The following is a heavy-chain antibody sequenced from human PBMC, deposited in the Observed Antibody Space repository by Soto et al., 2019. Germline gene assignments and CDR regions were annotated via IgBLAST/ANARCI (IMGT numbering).Heavy chain of an antibody. D-gene: IGHD3-22*01. J-gene: IGHJ5*02. CDR1: SCTMTSYD. Sequence: PSGTLALICTLSSCTMTSYDGSLFRQPPGKGLEWIGYNYYSGSTNYNPSLKSRVTISVDTSKNQFSLKLRSVTAADTALYYCTRQWLLPTMFDTSAQGTLVTGSS. CDR3: TRQWLLPTMFDT. V-gene: IGHV4-59*08. CDR2: NYYSGST.